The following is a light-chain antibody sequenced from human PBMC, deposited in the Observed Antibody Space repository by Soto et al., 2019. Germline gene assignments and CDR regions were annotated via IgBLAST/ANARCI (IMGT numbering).Light chain of an antibody. J-gene: IGLJ1*01. CDR3: SSYTTSSLFV. Sequence: QSVLTQPASVSGSPGQSITISCTGTSNDVCGYNYVSWYQQHPGKAPKVIIYDVNYRTSVVSDRFSGSKSGNTAALTISGIQAEDEADYYCSSYTTSSLFVFGTGTKLTVL. CDR2: DVN. V-gene: IGLV2-14*01. CDR1: SNDVCGYNY.